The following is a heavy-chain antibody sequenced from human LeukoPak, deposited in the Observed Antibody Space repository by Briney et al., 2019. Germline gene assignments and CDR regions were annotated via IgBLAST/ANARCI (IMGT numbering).Heavy chain of an antibody. D-gene: IGHD3-22*01. J-gene: IGHJ4*02. CDR2: MNPNSGNT. CDR1: GYTFTSYD. Sequence: ASVKVSCKASGYTFTSYDINWVRQATGQGLEWMGWMNPNSGNTGYAQKFQGRVTMTRNTSISTAYMELSSLRSEDTAVYYCARDHRRYYDSSGYSDYWGQGTLVTVSS. CDR3: ARDHRRYYDSSGYSDY. V-gene: IGHV1-8*01.